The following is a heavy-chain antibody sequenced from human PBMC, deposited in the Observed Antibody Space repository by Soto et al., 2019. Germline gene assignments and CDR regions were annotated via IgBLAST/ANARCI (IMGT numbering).Heavy chain of an antibody. CDR1: GGTFSSYA. Sequence: GAPVKVSCKASGGTFSSYAISWVRQAPGQGLEWMGGIIPIFGTANYAQKFQGRVTITADESTSTAYMELSSLRSEDTAVYYCASSYDFWSGYQPRYYYYGMDVWGQGTTVTVSS. CDR3: ASSYDFWSGYQPRYYYYGMDV. J-gene: IGHJ6*02. CDR2: IIPIFGTA. D-gene: IGHD3-3*01. V-gene: IGHV1-69*13.